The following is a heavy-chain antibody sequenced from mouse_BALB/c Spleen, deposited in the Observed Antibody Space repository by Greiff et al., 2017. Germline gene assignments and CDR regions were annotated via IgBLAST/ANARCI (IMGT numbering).Heavy chain of an antibody. V-gene: IGHV3-2*02. D-gene: IGHD2-3*01. CDR2: ISYSGST. CDR1: GYSITSDYA. CDR3: ARRGDDGYPFDY. J-gene: IGHJ2*01. Sequence: EVKLQESGPGLVKPSQSLSLTCTVTGYSITSDYAWNWIRQFPGNKLEWMGYISYSGSTSYNPSLKSRISITRDTSKNQFFLQLNSVTTEDTATYYCARRGDDGYPFDYWGQGTTLTVSS.